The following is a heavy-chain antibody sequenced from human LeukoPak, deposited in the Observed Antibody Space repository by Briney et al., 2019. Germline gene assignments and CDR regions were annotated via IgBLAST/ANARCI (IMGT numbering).Heavy chain of an antibody. CDR1: GFTFSSYW. CDR3: ARDRSSNSWSEYFQD. D-gene: IGHD2-2*01. Sequence: PGGSLRLSCAASGFTFSSYWMNWVRQAPGKGLEWVANIRQDGSERYYMDSVKGRFTISRDNAKNSLYLEMDSLRAEDTAAYYCARDRSSNSWSEYFQDWGQGTLVTVSS. CDR2: IRQDGSER. J-gene: IGHJ1*01. V-gene: IGHV3-7*01.